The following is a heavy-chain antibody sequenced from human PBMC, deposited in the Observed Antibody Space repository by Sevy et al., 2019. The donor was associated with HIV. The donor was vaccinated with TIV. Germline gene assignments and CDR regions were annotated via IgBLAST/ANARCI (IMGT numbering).Heavy chain of an antibody. CDR2: ISSSSSYI. CDR3: ARDNGSGRQRFGMDV. V-gene: IGHV3-21*01. J-gene: IGHJ6*02. CDR1: GFTFSSYS. D-gene: IGHD3-10*01. Sequence: GGSLRLSCAASGFTFSSYSMNWVRQAPGKGLEWVSSISSSSSYIYYADSVKGRFTISRDNAKTSLYLQMNSLRAEDTAVYYCARDNGSGRQRFGMDVWGQGTTVTVSS.